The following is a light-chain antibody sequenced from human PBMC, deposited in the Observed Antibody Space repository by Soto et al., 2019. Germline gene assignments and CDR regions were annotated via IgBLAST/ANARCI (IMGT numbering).Light chain of an antibody. CDR1: TGSIASNY. CDR2: EDN. J-gene: IGLJ2*01. CDR3: QSYDSRNVV. Sequence: NFMLTQPHSVSESPGKTVTISCTRSTGSIASNYVQWYQQRPGSAPTTVFYEDNQRPSGVPDRFSGSIDSSSNSASLTISGLKTEDEAEYYCQSYDSRNVVFGGGTKLTVL. V-gene: IGLV6-57*04.